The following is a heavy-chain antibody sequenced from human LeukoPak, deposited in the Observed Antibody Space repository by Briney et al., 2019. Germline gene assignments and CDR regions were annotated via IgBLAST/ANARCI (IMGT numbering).Heavy chain of an antibody. D-gene: IGHD6-19*01. CDR1: GGSISSYY. J-gene: IGHJ4*02. V-gene: IGHV4-59*01. CDR3: ARGGSSGWYGY. CDR2: IYYSGST. Sequence: SETLSLTCTVPGGSISSYYLTWIRQTPGKGLEWIGYIYYSGSTNYNPSLKSRVTISVDTSKNQFSLKLNSVTAADTAVYYCARGGSSGWYGYWGQGTLVTVSS.